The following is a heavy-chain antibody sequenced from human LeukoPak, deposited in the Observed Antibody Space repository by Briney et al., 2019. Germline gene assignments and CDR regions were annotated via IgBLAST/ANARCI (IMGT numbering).Heavy chain of an antibody. Sequence: SGTLSLTCTVSGGSINSYYWSWIRQPPGKGLEWLGYIHYSGSTNYNPSLKSRVTMSIDTSKNQFSLRLSSVTAADTAVYYCARSYGSGNYYRYFDYWGQGTLVTVSS. CDR1: GGSINSYY. J-gene: IGHJ4*02. D-gene: IGHD3-10*01. CDR2: IHYSGST. CDR3: ARSYGSGNYYRYFDY. V-gene: IGHV4-59*01.